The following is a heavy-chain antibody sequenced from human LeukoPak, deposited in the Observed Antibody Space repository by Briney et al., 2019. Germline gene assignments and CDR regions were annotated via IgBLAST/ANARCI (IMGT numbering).Heavy chain of an antibody. CDR1: GGSISSGDYY. J-gene: IGHJ4*02. CDR3: ARGNSGYHDY. D-gene: IGHD3-22*01. Sequence: SETLSLTCTVSGGSISSGDYYWSWIRQPPGKGLEWIGYIYYSGSTYYNPSLKSRVTISVDTSKDQFSLKLSSVTAADTAVYYCARGNSGYHDYWGQGTLVTVSS. V-gene: IGHV4-30-4*01. CDR2: IYYSGST.